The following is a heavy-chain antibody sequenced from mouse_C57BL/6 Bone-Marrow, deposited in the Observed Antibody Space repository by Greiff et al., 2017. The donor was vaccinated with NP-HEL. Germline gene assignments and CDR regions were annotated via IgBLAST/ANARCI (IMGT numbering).Heavy chain of an antibody. D-gene: IGHD1-1*01. V-gene: IGHV1-59*01. J-gene: IGHJ2*01. CDR2: IDPSDSYT. Sequence: VQLQQPGAELVRPGTSVMLSCKASGYTFTSYWMHWVKQRPGQGLEWIGVIDPSDSYTNYNQKFKGKATLTVDTSSSTAYMQLSSLTSEDSAVYYCANYYYGSSFDYWGQGTTLTVSS. CDR1: GYTFTSYW. CDR3: ANYYYGSSFDY.